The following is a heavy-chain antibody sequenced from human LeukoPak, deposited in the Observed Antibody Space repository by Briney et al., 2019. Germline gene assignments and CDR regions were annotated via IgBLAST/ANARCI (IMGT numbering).Heavy chain of an antibody. CDR2: IGTAGDT. D-gene: IGHD1-1*01. CDR3: AREGTGTTRDAFDI. Sequence: GGSLRLSCAASGFTFSSYGMHWVRQATGKGLEWVSAIGTAGDTYYPGSVKGRFTISGENAKNSLYLKMNSLRAGDTAVYYCAREGTGTTRDAFDIWGQGTMVTVSS. V-gene: IGHV3-13*01. J-gene: IGHJ3*02. CDR1: GFTFSSYG.